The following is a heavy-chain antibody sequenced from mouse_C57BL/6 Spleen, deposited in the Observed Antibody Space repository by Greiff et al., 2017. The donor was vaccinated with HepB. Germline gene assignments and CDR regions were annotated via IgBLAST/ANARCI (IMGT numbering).Heavy chain of an antibody. CDR3: ARGYYGNSAWFAY. V-gene: IGHV14-3*01. CDR1: GFNIKNTY. Sequence: EVKLVESVAELVRPGASVKLSCTASGFNIKNTYMHWVKQRPEQGLEWIGRIDPANGNTKYAPKFQGKATITADTSSNTAYLQLSSLPSEDTAIYYCARGYYGNSAWFAYWGQGTLVTVSA. J-gene: IGHJ3*01. CDR2: IDPANGNT. D-gene: IGHD2-1*01.